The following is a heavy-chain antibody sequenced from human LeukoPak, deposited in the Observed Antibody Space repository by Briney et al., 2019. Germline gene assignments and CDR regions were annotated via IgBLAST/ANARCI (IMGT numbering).Heavy chain of an antibody. Sequence: AGGSLRLSCAASGFTFSSYSMSWVRQAPGKGLEWVSSINSSSSYIYYADSVKGRFTISRDNAKNSLYLQMNSLRAEDTAVYYCARDSASLAGGYWGEGTLVTVSS. CDR1: GFTFSSYS. CDR3: ARDSASLAGGY. V-gene: IGHV3-21*01. D-gene: IGHD3-16*01. CDR2: INSSSSYI. J-gene: IGHJ4*02.